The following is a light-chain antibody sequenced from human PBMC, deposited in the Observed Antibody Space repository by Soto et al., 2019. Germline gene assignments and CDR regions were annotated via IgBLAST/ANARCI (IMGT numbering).Light chain of an antibody. CDR2: DAS. CDR1: QSLGSP. CDR3: QQYSNWPIT. Sequence: EIVMTQSPATLSVSPGEGATLSCRASQSLGSPLAWYQQKPGQAPRLLIYDASTRATGIPARFSGSGSGTEFTLAISSLQSEDFAVYYCQQYSNWPITFGQGTRLEIK. V-gene: IGKV3-15*01. J-gene: IGKJ5*01.